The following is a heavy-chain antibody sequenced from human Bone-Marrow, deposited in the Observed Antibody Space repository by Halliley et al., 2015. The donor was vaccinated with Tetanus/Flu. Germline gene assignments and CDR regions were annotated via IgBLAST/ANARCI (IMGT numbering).Heavy chain of an antibody. CDR2: ISSSSSYI. D-gene: IGHD2-21*02. CDR1: GFTFSSYS. CDR3: ARVGTYCSGDCYWPAYFDY. Sequence: AASGFTFSSYSLNWVRQAPGKGLEWVSSISSSSSYIYYADSVKGRFTISRDNAKNSLYLQMSSLRAEDTAVFYCARVGTYCSGDCYWPAYFDYWGQGTLVTVSS. J-gene: IGHJ4*02. V-gene: IGHV3-21*01.